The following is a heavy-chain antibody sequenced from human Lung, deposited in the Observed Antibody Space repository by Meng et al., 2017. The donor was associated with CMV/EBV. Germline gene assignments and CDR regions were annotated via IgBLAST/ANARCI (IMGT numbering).Heavy chain of an antibody. V-gene: IGHV3-7*01. D-gene: IGHD2-2*01. Sequence: GESXKISCAASGFTFSSYWMSWVRQAPGKGLEWVANIKQDGSEKYYADSVKGRFTISRDNAKNSLYLQMNSLRAEDTAVYYCARDPRGINIVVVHNGMDVWXQGTTVTVSS. CDR2: IKQDGSEK. CDR3: ARDPRGINIVVVHNGMDV. CDR1: GFTFSSYW. J-gene: IGHJ6*01.